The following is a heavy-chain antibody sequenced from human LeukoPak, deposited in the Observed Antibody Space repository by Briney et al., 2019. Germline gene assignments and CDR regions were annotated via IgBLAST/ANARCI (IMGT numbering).Heavy chain of an antibody. J-gene: IGHJ4*02. CDR1: GYTFTGYY. CDR2: VDPNSGGT. Sequence: ASVKASCKASGYTFTGYYMHWVRQAPGQGLDWMGWVDPNSGGTNYAQKFQGRVTMTRDTSISTAYMELSRLRSDDTAVYYCATDPSPEYSSSWYFDYWGQGTLVTVSS. V-gene: IGHV1-2*02. CDR3: ATDPSPEYSSSWYFDY. D-gene: IGHD6-13*01.